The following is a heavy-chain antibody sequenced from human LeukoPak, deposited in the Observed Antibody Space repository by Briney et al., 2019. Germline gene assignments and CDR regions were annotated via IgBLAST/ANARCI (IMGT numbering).Heavy chain of an antibody. J-gene: IGHJ4*02. V-gene: IGHV4-59*01. CDR1: GGSISNSY. CDR2: IYYSGGT. D-gene: IGHD2-15*01. CDR3: ARAALYCSGGSCYPSTFDY. Sequence: KPSETLPLTCTVSGGSISNSYWSWIRQPPGKGLEWIGYIYYSGGTNYSPSLKSRVTVSVDTSKNQFSLKLSSVTAADTAVYYCARAALYCSGGSCYPSTFDYWGQGTLVTVSS.